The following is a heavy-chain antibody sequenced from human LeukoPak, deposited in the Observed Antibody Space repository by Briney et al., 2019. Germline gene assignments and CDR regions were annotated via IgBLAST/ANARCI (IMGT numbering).Heavy chain of an antibody. V-gene: IGHV3-48*03. Sequence: GGSLRLSCAASGFTFSSYEMNWVRQAPGKGLEWVSYISSSGSTIYYADSVKGRFTIARDNPKNSLYLQMNSLRAEDTAVYYCARVPSDYYDSSGYYSPLDYWGQGTLVTVSS. D-gene: IGHD3-22*01. CDR1: GFTFSSYE. CDR2: ISSSGSTI. J-gene: IGHJ4*02. CDR3: ARVPSDYYDSSGYYSPLDY.